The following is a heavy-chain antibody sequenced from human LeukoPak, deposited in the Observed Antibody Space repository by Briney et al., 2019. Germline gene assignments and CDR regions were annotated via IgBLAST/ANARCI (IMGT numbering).Heavy chain of an antibody. J-gene: IGHJ4*02. CDR3: ARGGGYARPIGY. Sequence: SETLSLTCTLSGGSISTYYWSWIRQPPGKGLEWIGYIYHSGSTNYNPSLKSRVTISVDTSKNQFSLKLSSVTAADTAVYYCARGGGYARPIGYWDQGALVTVSS. D-gene: IGHD5-12*01. CDR2: IYHSGST. V-gene: IGHV4-59*13. CDR1: GGSISTYY.